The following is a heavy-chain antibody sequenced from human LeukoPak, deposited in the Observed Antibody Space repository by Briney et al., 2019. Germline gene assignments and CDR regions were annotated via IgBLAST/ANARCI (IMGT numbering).Heavy chain of an antibody. CDR2: ISAGGSDT. CDR3: AKGGNSAPLDY. V-gene: IGHV3-23*01. J-gene: IGHJ4*02. CDR1: GCTFSNSA. D-gene: IGHD1-7*01. Sequence: GGALRLSCAASGCTFSNSAMTWVRQAPGKRLEWVSAISAGGSDTIYTDSVKDRFAISRDNSKNTLYLQMNSLRAEDTAVYYCAKGGNSAPLDYWGQGTLVTVSS.